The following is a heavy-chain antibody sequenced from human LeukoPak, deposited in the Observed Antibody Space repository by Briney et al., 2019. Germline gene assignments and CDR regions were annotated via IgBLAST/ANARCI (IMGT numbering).Heavy chain of an antibody. CDR3: ARDSKYCGGDCYRDY. V-gene: IGHV3-74*01. Sequence: GGSLRLSCAASGFTFSSYWMHWVRQAPGKGLVWVSRIDTDGSDTSYADSVKGRFTISRDNAKNTLYLQMNSLRAEDTAVYYCARDSKYCGGDCYRDYWGQGTLVTVSS. CDR2: IDTDGSDT. J-gene: IGHJ4*02. CDR1: GFTFSSYW. D-gene: IGHD2-21*02.